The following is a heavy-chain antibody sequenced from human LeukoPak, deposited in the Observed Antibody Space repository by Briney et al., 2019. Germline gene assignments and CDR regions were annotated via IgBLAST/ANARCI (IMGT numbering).Heavy chain of an antibody. Sequence: GGCLRLSCAASGFTFSSYAMSWVRLAPGKGLEWVSAISGSGGSTYYADSVKGRFTISRDNSKNTLYLQMNSLRAEDTAVYFCAKSHSSSWYRPPFDYWGQGTLVTVSS. CDR1: GFTFSSYA. CDR3: AKSHSSSWYRPPFDY. J-gene: IGHJ4*02. CDR2: ISGSGGST. D-gene: IGHD6-13*01. V-gene: IGHV3-23*01.